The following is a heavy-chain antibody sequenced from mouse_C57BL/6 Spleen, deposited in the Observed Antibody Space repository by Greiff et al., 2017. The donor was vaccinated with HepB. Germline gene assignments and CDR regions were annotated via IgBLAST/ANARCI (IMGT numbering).Heavy chain of an antibody. Sequence: EVKLVESGGGLVKPGGSLKLSCAASGFTFSDYGMHWVRQAPEKGLEWVAYISSGSSTIYYADTVKGRFTIYRDNAKNTLFLQMTSLRSEDTAMYYCARQYYGSSWYFDVWGTGTTVTVSS. CDR3: ARQYYGSSWYFDV. J-gene: IGHJ1*03. CDR1: GFTFSDYG. D-gene: IGHD1-1*01. V-gene: IGHV5-17*01. CDR2: ISSGSSTI.